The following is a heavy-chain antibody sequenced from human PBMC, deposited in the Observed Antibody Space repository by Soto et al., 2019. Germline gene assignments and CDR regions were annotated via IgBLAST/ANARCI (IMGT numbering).Heavy chain of an antibody. D-gene: IGHD4-17*01. Sequence: GGSLRLSCAASGFTFSSYSMKWVRQAPGKGLEWVSYISSSSSTIYYADSVKGRFTISRDNAKNSLYLQMNSLRAEDTAVYYCARDAKYGDYKDWGQGTLVTVSS. J-gene: IGHJ4*02. CDR3: ARDAKYGDYKD. CDR2: ISSSSSTI. V-gene: IGHV3-48*01. CDR1: GFTFSSYS.